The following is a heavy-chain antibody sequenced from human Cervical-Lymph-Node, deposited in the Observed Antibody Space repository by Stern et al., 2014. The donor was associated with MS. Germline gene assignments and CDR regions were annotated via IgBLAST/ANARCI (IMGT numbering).Heavy chain of an antibody. D-gene: IGHD2/OR15-2a*01. CDR3: ATSTASDAFDI. CDR2: VWNDGSKE. J-gene: IGHJ3*02. V-gene: IGHV3-33*01. Sequence: QVQLVESGGGVVQPGRSLRLSCVASRLTFSTSVMHWVRQAPGKGLEWVAVVWNDGSKEHFTESVKGRFSTSRDTAKNTLHLQMSSLRAEDTAVYFCATSTASDAFDIWGQGTLVTVSS. CDR1: RLTFSTSV.